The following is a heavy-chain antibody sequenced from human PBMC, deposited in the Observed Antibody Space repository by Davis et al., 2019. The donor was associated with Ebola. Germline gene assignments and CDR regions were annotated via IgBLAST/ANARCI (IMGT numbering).Heavy chain of an antibody. CDR3: ATLGATGDGDYFDY. CDR1: GYSFNTYW. CDR2: INPGDSDV. J-gene: IGHJ4*02. Sequence: PGGSLRLSCKASGYSFNTYWIGWGRQMPGKGLEWMGIINPGDSDVRYSPSFQGQVSISADKSISTAYLQWSNLKASDTAKYYCATLGATGDGDYFDYWGQGTLVTVSS. V-gene: IGHV5-51*01. D-gene: IGHD7-27*01.